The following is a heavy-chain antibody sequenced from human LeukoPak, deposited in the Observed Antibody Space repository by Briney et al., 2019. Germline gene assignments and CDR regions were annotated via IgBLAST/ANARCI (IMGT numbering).Heavy chain of an antibody. Sequence: GGSLRLSCAASGFTFSSYAMSWVRQAPGKGLEWVSSISSSSSYIYYADSVKGRFTISRDNAKNSLYLQMNSLRAEDTAVYYCARSLYSSGWYWGQGTLVTVSS. CDR1: GFTFSSYA. CDR3: ARSLYSSGWY. D-gene: IGHD6-19*01. CDR2: ISSSSSYI. J-gene: IGHJ4*02. V-gene: IGHV3-21*01.